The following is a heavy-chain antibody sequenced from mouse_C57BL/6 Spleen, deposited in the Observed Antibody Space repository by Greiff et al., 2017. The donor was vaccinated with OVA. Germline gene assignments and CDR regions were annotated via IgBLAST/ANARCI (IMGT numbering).Heavy chain of an antibody. CDR2: IDPETGGT. Sequence: VQLQESGAELVRPGASVTLSCKASGYTFTDYEMHWVKQTPVHGLEWIGAIDPETGGTAYNQKFKGKAILTADKSSSTAYMELRSLTSEDSAVYYCTRGAVASPYFDYWGQGTTLTVSS. CDR1: GYTFTDYE. V-gene: IGHV1-15*01. CDR3: TRGAVASPYFDY. D-gene: IGHD6-1*01. J-gene: IGHJ2*01.